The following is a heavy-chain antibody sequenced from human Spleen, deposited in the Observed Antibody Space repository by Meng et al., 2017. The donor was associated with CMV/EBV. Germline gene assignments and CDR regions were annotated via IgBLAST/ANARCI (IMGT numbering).Heavy chain of an antibody. J-gene: IGHJ3*02. CDR3: AKDSSGYFDAFEI. V-gene: IGHV3-9*01. D-gene: IGHD3-22*01. Sequence: GGSLRLSCAASGFTFDDYGMSWVRQAPGKGLEWVSGISWNSVSIAYADSVKGRFTITRDDTENSLYLQMNGLRPEDTAMYYCAKDSSGYFDAFEIWGQGTRVTVSS. CDR2: ISWNSVSI. CDR1: GFTFDDYG.